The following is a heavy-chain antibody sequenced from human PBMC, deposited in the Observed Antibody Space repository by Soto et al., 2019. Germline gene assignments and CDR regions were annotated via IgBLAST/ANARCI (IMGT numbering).Heavy chain of an antibody. CDR2: IYYSGSS. CDR3: ARDLYSGIYSAFDI. V-gene: IGHV4-31*03. J-gene: IGHJ3*02. D-gene: IGHD1-26*01. CDR1: GDSISSGGYY. Sequence: LSLTCTVSGDSISSGGYYWSWIRQHPGKGLEWIGYIYYSGSSYYNPSLKSRLTMSVDTSKNQFSLKLISVTAADTAVYYCARDLYSGIYSAFDIWGQGIMVTVSS.